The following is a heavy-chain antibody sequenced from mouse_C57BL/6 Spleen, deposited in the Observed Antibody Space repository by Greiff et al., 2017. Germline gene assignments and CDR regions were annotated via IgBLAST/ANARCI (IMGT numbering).Heavy chain of an antibody. CDR3: ARQLRLYYFDY. CDR1: GYTFTSYW. Sequence: VQLQQPGAELVRPGSSVKLSCKASGYTFTSYWMDWVKQRPGQGLEWIGNIYPSDSETHYNQKFKDKATLTVDKSSSTAYMQLSSLTSEDSAVYYCARQLRLYYFDYWGQGTTLTVSS. CDR2: IYPSDSET. D-gene: IGHD3-2*02. V-gene: IGHV1-61*01. J-gene: IGHJ2*01.